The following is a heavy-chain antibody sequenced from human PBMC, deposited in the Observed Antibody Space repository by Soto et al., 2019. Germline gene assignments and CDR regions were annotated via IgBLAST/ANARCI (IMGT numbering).Heavy chain of an antibody. V-gene: IGHV1-69*02. Sequence: QVQLVQSGAEVRKPGSSVKVSCQASGGTFSNSTVTWVRQAPGQGLEWMGRLIPIFGLANYAQKFRGRLTITADKSTTTAYMELRSLRSEDTAIYYCARFKLGDDYWGQGTLVTVSS. CDR3: ARFKLGDDY. D-gene: IGHD5-12*01. CDR1: GGTFSNST. CDR2: LIPIFGLA. J-gene: IGHJ4*02.